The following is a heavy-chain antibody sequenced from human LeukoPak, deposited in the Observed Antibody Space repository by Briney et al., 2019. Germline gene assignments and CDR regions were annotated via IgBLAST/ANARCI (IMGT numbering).Heavy chain of an antibody. Sequence: SETLSLTCTVSGASISSGGYFRSWIRQPAGKGVEWIGRIETSGSTNYNPSLKSRVTISVDTSKNQFSLKLRSVTAADTAVYYCARALCINGICEWFDPWGQGTLVTVSS. CDR1: GASISSGGYF. D-gene: IGHD2-8*01. J-gene: IGHJ5*02. V-gene: IGHV4-61*02. CDR3: ARALCINGICEWFDP. CDR2: IETSGST.